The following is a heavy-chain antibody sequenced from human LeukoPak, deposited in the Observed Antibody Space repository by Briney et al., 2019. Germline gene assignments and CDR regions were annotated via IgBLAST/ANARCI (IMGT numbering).Heavy chain of an antibody. Sequence: SEILSLTCAVDAGSFSGYDWSWIRQPPGKGREWIAEINHSGSTNYNPSLKSRVTISVDTSKNQFSLKLSSVTAADTAVYYCARRCGSTSCYRPGWMDYWGQGTLVTVSS. CDR2: INHSGST. J-gene: IGHJ4*02. CDR1: AGSFSGYD. D-gene: IGHD2-2*01. V-gene: IGHV4-34*01. CDR3: ARRCGSTSCYRPGWMDY.